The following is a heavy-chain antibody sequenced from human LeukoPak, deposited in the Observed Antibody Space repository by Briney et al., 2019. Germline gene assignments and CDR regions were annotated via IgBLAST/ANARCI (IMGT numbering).Heavy chain of an antibody. V-gene: IGHV4-39*01. Sequence: SETLSLTCTVSGGSISSSSYYWGWIRQPPGKGLEWIGSIYYSGSTYYNPSLKSRVTISVDTSKNQFSLQLSSVTAADTAVYYCARRGIFYGGKAFDIWGQGTMVTVSS. D-gene: IGHD4-23*01. J-gene: IGHJ3*02. CDR1: GGSISSSSYY. CDR3: ARRGIFYGGKAFDI. CDR2: IYYSGST.